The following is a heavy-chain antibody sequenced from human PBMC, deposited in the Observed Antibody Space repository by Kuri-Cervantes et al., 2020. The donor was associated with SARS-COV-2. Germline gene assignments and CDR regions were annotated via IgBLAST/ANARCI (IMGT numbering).Heavy chain of an antibody. CDR3: ARRRSGSARHFGY. CDR2: INPNSGGT. D-gene: IGHD1-26*01. V-gene: IGHV1-2*04. Sequence: ASVKVSCRASGYTFTGYYMHWVRQAPGQGLEWMGWINPNSGGTNYAQKFQGWVTMTRDTSISTAYMELSRLRSDDTAVYYCARRRSGSARHFGYWGQGTLVTVSS. J-gene: IGHJ4*02. CDR1: GYTFTGYY.